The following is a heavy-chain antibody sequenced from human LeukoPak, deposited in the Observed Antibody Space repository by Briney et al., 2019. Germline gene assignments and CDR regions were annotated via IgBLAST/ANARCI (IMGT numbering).Heavy chain of an antibody. V-gene: IGHV4-38-2*02. CDR1: GYSIGSGYY. J-gene: IGHJ4*02. D-gene: IGHD1-7*01. CDR3: ARVNYGSFDY. CDR2: IYHSGST. Sequence: SETLSLTCTVSGYSIGSGYYWGWIRQPPGKGLEWIGSIYHSGSTYYNPSLKSRVTISVDTSKNQFSLKLSSVTAADTAVYYCARVNYGSFDYWGQGTLVTVSS.